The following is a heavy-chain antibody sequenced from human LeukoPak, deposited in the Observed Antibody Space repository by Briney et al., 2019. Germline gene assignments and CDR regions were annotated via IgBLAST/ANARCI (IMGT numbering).Heavy chain of an antibody. Sequence: SETLSLTCTVSGGSISSYYWSWIRQPPGKGLEWIGYIYYSGSTNYNPSLKSRVTISVDTSKNQLSLKLSSVTAADTAVYYCATSLAQCSSCPFDYWGQGTLVTVSS. J-gene: IGHJ4*02. CDR3: ATSLAQCSSCPFDY. CDR2: IYYSGST. V-gene: IGHV4-59*08. CDR1: GGSISSYY. D-gene: IGHD2-2*01.